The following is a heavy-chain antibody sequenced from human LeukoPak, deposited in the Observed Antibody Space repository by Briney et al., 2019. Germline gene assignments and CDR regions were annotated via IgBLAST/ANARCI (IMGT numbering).Heavy chain of an antibody. CDR2: IIPIFGTA. D-gene: IGHD6-13*01. J-gene: IGHJ4*02. V-gene: IGHV1-69*05. Sequence: SVKVSCKASGGTFSSYAVSWVRQAPGQGLEWMGGIIPIFGTANYAQKFQGRVTITTDESTSTAYMELSSLRSEDTAVYYCARDDGSSSWSWYYFDYWGQGTLVTVSS. CDR3: ARDDGSSSWSWYYFDY. CDR1: GGTFSSYA.